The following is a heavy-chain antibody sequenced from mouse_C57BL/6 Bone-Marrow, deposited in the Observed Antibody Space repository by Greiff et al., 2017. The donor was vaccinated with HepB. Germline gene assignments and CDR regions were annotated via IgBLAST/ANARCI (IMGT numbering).Heavy chain of an antibody. D-gene: IGHD1-1*01. CDR2: IYPRSGNT. V-gene: IGHV1-81*01. J-gene: IGHJ2*01. Sequence: QVQLQQSGAELARPGASVKLSCKASGYTFTSYGISWVKQRPGQGLEWIGEIYPRSGNTYYNEKFKGKATLTADKSSSTAYMELRSLTSEDSAVYFCARRITTVVATDCWGQGTTLTVSS. CDR3: ARRITTVVATDC. CDR1: GYTFTSYG.